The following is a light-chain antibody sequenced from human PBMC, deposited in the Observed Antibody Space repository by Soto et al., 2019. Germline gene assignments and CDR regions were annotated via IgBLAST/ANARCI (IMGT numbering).Light chain of an antibody. CDR1: QSISTY. CDR2: AAS. Sequence: DIQMTQPPSSLSASVGDRVTITCRASQSISTYVNWYLQKPGKAPQLLIYAASSLQSGVPSRFSGSGSGTHFTLTISSLQPEDFATYYCQQSYTIPFTFGPGTKV. J-gene: IGKJ3*01. CDR3: QQSYTIPFT. V-gene: IGKV1-39*01.